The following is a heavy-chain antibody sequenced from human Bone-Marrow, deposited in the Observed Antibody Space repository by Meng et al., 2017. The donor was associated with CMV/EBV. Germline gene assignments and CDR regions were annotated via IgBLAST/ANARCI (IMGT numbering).Heavy chain of an antibody. Sequence: SCQASGYTFTGYYMHWVRQAPGQGLEWMGWINPNSGGTNYAQKFQGRVTMTRDTSISTAYMELSRLRSDDTAVYYCARDFHGDYPDYWGQGTLVTVSS. CDR2: INPNSGGT. D-gene: IGHD4-17*01. V-gene: IGHV1-2*02. J-gene: IGHJ4*02. CDR3: ARDFHGDYPDY. CDR1: GYTFTGYY.